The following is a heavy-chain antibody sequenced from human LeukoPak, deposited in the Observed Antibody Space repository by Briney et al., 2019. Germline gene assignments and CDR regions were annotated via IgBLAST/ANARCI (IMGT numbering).Heavy chain of an antibody. D-gene: IGHD3-10*01. J-gene: IGHJ4*02. CDR1: GFTFSSYS. CDR2: ISTTSNTI. V-gene: IGHV3-48*02. Sequence: GGSLRLSCAASGFTFSSYSMNWVRQAPGEGLEWVSFISTTSNTIYYADSEKGRFTISRDNARNSLYLQMNSLRDEDTAVYYCARRAGTGNNYFDYWGQGALVTVSS. CDR3: ARRAGTGNNYFDY.